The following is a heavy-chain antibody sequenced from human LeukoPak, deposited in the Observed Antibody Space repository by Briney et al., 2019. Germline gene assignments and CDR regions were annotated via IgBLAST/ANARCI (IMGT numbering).Heavy chain of an antibody. CDR3: ARGGNLGYYGSGSYYYRPPNWFDP. Sequence: PSETLSLTCTVSGGSISSSSYYWGWIRQPPGKGLEWIGRIYTSGSTNYNPSLKSRVTMSVDTSKNQFSLKLSSVTAADTAVYYCARGGNLGYYGSGSYYYRPPNWFDPWGQGTLVTVSS. CDR1: GGSISSSSYY. J-gene: IGHJ5*02. V-gene: IGHV4-39*07. D-gene: IGHD3-10*01. CDR2: IYTSGST.